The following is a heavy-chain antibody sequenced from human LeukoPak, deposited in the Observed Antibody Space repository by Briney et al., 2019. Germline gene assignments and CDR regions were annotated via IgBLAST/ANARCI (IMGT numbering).Heavy chain of an antibody. Sequence: PGGSLTLSCAASGFIFSSYAMSWVRQATGEVLEWVSAMRSSGGSTYYADSVKGRFTISRDNSKNTLYLQMNSLRAEDTAVYYCARFSSDYYYYGMDVWGQGTTVTVSS. J-gene: IGHJ6*02. CDR2: MRSSGGST. V-gene: IGHV3-23*01. CDR1: GFIFSSYA. D-gene: IGHD6-6*01. CDR3: ARFSSDYYYYGMDV.